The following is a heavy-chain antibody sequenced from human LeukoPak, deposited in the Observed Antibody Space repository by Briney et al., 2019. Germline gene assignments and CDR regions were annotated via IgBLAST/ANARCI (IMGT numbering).Heavy chain of an antibody. D-gene: IGHD6-13*01. Sequence: GASVKVSCKASGYTFTSYYMHWVRQAPGQGLEWMGWMNPNSGNTGYAQKFQGRVTMTRNTSISTAYMELSSLRSEDTAVYYCARGQKGAAAGKRNYYFDYWGQGTLVTVSS. CDR2: MNPNSGNT. V-gene: IGHV1-8*02. J-gene: IGHJ4*02. CDR3: ARGQKGAAAGKRNYYFDY. CDR1: GYTFTSYY.